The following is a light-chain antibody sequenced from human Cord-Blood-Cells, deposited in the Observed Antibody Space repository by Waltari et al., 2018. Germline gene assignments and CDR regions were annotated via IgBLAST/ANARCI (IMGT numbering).Light chain of an antibody. V-gene: IGLV2-14*01. J-gene: IGLJ2*01. CDR1: STDVGGYNY. CDR2: DVS. CDR3: SSYTSSSTVV. Sequence: QPALTQPASVSGSPGQSITISCTGTSTDVGGYNYVFWYQQHPGKSPKLMIYDVSNRPSGVANRFSGSKSGNTASLTISGLQAEDEADYYCSSYTSSSTVVFGGGTKLTVL.